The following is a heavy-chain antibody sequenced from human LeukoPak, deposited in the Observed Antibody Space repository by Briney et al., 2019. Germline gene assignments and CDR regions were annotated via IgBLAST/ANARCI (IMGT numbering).Heavy chain of an antibody. D-gene: IGHD1-26*01. J-gene: IGHJ4*02. CDR2: INPNSGGI. CDR3: ARDAENSGSYYFDY. CDR1: GYTFTGYY. V-gene: IGHV1-2*06. Sequence: ASVKVSCKASGYTFTGYYMCWVRQAPGQGLEWMGRINPNSGGINYAQKFQGRVTMTRDTYISTVYMELSRLRSDDTAVYYCARDAENSGSYYFDYWGQGTLVTVSS.